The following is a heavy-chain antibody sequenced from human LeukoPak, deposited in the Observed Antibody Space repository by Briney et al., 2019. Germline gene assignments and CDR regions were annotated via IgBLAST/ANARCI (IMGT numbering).Heavy chain of an antibody. CDR3: VRDIGL. D-gene: IGHD2-15*01. Sequence: GGSLRLSCAASEYSISNYALNWVRQAPGKGLEWVSYISSRSSTIYYADSVKGRFTISRDNAKNSLSLQMSSLRAVDTAVYYCVRDIGLWGQGTLVTVSS. CDR2: ISSRSSTI. V-gene: IGHV3-48*01. CDR1: EYSISNYA. J-gene: IGHJ4*02.